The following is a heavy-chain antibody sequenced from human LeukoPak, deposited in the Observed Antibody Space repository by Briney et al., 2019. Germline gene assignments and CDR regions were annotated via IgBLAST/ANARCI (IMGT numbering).Heavy chain of an antibody. V-gene: IGHV4-31*03. CDR2: KYYSGSA. J-gene: IGHJ3*02. Sequence: PSETLSLTCSVSGVSVSDGRYYWTWIRQHPGKGLEWIGYKYYSGSAKYNPSPKSRLTISIDTSKNQFSLHLSSVTAADTSTYYGATPYCSSISCLDVFNMWGQGTRVTVSS. CDR3: ATPYCSSISCLDVFNM. CDR1: GVSVSDGRYY. D-gene: IGHD2-2*01.